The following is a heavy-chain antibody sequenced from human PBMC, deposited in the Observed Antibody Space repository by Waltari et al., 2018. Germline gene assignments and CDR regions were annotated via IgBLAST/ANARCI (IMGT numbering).Heavy chain of an antibody. V-gene: IGHV4-34*01. J-gene: IGHJ3*02. Sequence: QVQLQQWGAGLLKPSETLSLTCAVYGGSFSGYYWSWIRQPPGKGLEWIGEINHSGNTNYNPSLKSRVTISVDTSKNQFSLKLSSVTAADTAVYYCARAPMSQGWAFDIWGQGTMVTVSS. CDR3: ARAPMSQGWAFDI. D-gene: IGHD2-15*01. CDR1: GGSFSGYY. CDR2: INHSGNT.